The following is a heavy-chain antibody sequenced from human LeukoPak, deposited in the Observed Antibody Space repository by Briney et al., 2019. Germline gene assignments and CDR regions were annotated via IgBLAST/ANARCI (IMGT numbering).Heavy chain of an antibody. D-gene: IGHD1-7*01. CDR3: ARVIYWNYPVDYYYYYMDV. Sequence: SVKVSCKASGGTFSSYAISWVRQAPGQGLEWMGGIIPISGTANYAQKFQGRVTITTDESTSTAYMELSSLRSEDTAVYYCARVIYWNYPVDYYYYYMDVWGKGTTVTVSS. V-gene: IGHV1-69*05. J-gene: IGHJ6*03. CDR1: GGTFSSYA. CDR2: IIPISGTA.